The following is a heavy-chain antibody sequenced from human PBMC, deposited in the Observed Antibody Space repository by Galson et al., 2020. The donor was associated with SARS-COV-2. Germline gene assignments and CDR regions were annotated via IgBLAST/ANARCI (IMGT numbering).Heavy chain of an antibody. Sequence: ASVKVSCKASGYTFTSYDINWVRQATGQGLEWMGWMNPNSGNTGYAQKFQGRVTMTRNTSISTAYMELSSLRSEDTAVYYCARGRQRKEITMFGVVIIRSGWYDYWGQGTLVTVSS. J-gene: IGHJ4*02. V-gene: IGHV1-8*01. CDR2: MNPNSGNT. CDR3: ARGRQRKEITMFGVVIIRSGWYDY. CDR1: GYTFTSYD. D-gene: IGHD3-3*01.